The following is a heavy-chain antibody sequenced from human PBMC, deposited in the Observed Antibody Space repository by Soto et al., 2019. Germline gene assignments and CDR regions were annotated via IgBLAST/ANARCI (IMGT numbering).Heavy chain of an antibody. CDR1: GGTFSSYA. Sequence: QVQLVQSGAEVKKPGSSVKVSCKASGGTFSSYAISWVRQAPGQGLEWMGGIIPIFGTANYAQKFQGRVTITADKSTSTAYMEXXSXXXXXXXXXXCACRDGYSNFDYWGQXTL. V-gene: IGHV1-69*06. J-gene: IGHJ4*02. CDR3: ACRDGYSNFDY. D-gene: IGHD4-4*01. CDR2: IIPIFGTA.